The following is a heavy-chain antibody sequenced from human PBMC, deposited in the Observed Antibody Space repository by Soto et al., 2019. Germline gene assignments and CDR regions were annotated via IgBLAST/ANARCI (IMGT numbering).Heavy chain of an antibody. V-gene: IGHV3-33*01. J-gene: IGHJ4*02. D-gene: IGHD6-19*01. CDR3: ARLHGAVAQSALDY. CDR2: LWYDGSNK. CDR1: GFTFGAYC. Sequence: QVQLVESGGGVVQPGRSLRLSCAASGFTFGAYCMHWVRQAPGKGLEWVAVLWYDGSNKYYADSVKGRFTISRDNSMDTLYLQMNSLRAEDTAVYYCARLHGAVAQSALDYWGQGTLVTVSS.